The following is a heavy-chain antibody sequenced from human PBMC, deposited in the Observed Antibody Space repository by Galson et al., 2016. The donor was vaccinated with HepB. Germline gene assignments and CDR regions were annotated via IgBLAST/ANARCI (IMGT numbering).Heavy chain of an antibody. CDR3: AKRRENWGHFDY. V-gene: IGHV3-23*01. D-gene: IGHD7-27*01. J-gene: IGHJ4*02. CDR1: GFTFVDYA. Sequence: SLRLSCAASGFTFVDYAMNWVRQAPGKGLEWVAGISESGDATHYADSVKGRFSISRDNSKNTLYLQMDSLRADDTALYYCAKRRENWGHFDYWGQGTLVTVSS. CDR2: ISESGDAT.